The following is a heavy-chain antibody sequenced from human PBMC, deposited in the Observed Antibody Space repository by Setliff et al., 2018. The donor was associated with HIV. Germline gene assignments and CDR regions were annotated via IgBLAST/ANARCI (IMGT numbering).Heavy chain of an antibody. CDR1: GFTFDDYA. V-gene: IGHV3-9*01. CDR2: INWNSGRI. D-gene: IGHD2-8*02. Sequence: GGSLRLSCAASGFTFDDYAMQWVRQAPGKGLEWVSGINWNSGRIVYADFVQGRFTISRDNAKNTVYLQMNSLRAEDTAVYYCARVLGTFYYDYWGQGTLVTVSS. J-gene: IGHJ4*02. CDR3: ARVLGTFYYDY.